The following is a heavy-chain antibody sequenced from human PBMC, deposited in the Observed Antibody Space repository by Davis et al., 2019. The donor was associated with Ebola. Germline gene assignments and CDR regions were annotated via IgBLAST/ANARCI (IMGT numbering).Heavy chain of an antibody. CDR2: VNHSGST. V-gene: IGHV4-34*01. J-gene: IGHJ4*02. CDR1: GGSFSGYY. CDR3: ALHCSSTSCSSFDY. Sequence: SETLSLTCAVYGGSFSGYYWTWIRQSPGKGLEWIGEVNHSGSTNYNPSLKGRVTVSVDTSKNQFSLKLSSVTAADTAVYYCALHCSSTSCSSFDYWGQGTLVIVSS. D-gene: IGHD2-2*01.